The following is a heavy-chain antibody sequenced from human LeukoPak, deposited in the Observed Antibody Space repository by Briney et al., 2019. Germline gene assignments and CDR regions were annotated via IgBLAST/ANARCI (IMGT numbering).Heavy chain of an antibody. CDR3: ARGSGVTMVRGVIIDVFDY. D-gene: IGHD3-10*01. CDR2: MNPNSGNT. Sequence: ASVTVSCKASGYTFTSYDINWVRQATGQGLEWMGWMNPNSGNTGYAQKFQGRVTMTRNTSISTAYMELSSLRSEDTAVYYCARGSGVTMVRGVIIDVFDYWGQGTLVTVSS. CDR1: GYTFTSYD. J-gene: IGHJ4*02. V-gene: IGHV1-8*01.